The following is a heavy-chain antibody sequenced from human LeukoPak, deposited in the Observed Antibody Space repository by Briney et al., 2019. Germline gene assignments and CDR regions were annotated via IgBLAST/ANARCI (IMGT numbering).Heavy chain of an antibody. CDR3: ARDHDFWSGYPIYYMDV. V-gene: IGHV3-66*02. Sequence: GGSLRLSCAASGFTVSSNYMSWVRQAPGKGLEWVSVIYSGGSTYYADSVKGQFTISRDNSKNTLYLQMNSLRAEDTAVYYCARDHDFWSGYPIYYMDVWGKGTTVTVSS. CDR1: GFTVSSNY. J-gene: IGHJ6*03. D-gene: IGHD3-3*01. CDR2: IYSGGST.